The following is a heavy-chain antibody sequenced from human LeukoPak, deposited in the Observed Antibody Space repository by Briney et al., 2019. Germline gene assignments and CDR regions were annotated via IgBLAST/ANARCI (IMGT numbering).Heavy chain of an antibody. J-gene: IGHJ5*02. Sequence: SETLSLTCTVSGGSISSYYWSWIRRPPGKGLEWLGYIYYSGSTNYNPSLKSRVTISVDTSKNQFSLKLSSVTAADTAVYYCARHIRIAAAGTGWFDPWGQGTLVTVSS. CDR1: GGSISSYY. D-gene: IGHD6-13*01. CDR3: ARHIRIAAAGTGWFDP. V-gene: IGHV4-59*08. CDR2: IYYSGST.